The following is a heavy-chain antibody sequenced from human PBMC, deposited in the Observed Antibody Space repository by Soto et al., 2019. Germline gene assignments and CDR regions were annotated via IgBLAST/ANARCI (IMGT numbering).Heavy chain of an antibody. V-gene: IGHV3-7*05. CDR3: ATNTAVADY. CDR2: IKQDGSEK. J-gene: IGHJ4*02. Sequence: GGSLRLSCAASGFTFSSYWMSWVRQAPGKGLEWVANIKQDGSEKNYVDSVRGRFTISRDNAKNSLYLQMNSLTAEDTAVYYCATNTAVADYWGQGIPVTVSS. CDR1: GFTFSSYW. D-gene: IGHD6-19*01.